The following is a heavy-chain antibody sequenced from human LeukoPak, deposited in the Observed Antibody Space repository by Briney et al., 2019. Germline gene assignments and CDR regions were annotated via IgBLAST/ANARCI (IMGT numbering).Heavy chain of an antibody. CDR1: GYSFTGHY. V-gene: IGHV1-2*02. J-gene: IGHJ5*02. D-gene: IGHD2-15*01. CDR3: ARAAPRDSSGGRSFFDWFDP. Sequence: ASVKVSCKASGYSFTGHYIHWVRQAPGQGLQWMAWINPNSGDTRYSQKFQDRVTLTRDTSISTAYMELSTLRSDDTAVYYCARAAPRDSSGGRSFFDWFDPWGQGTLVTVSS. CDR2: INPNSGDT.